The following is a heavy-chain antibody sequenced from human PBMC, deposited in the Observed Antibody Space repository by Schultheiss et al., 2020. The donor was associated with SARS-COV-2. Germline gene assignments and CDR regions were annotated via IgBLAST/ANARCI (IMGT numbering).Heavy chain of an antibody. Sequence: SETLSLTCAVSGYSISSGYYWGWIRQPPGKGLEWIGSIYHSGSTYYNPSLKSRVTISVDTSKNQFSLKLSSVTAADTAVYYCARRSGSFGWFDPWGQGTLVTVSS. J-gene: IGHJ5*02. CDR2: IYHSGST. CDR1: GYSISSGYY. D-gene: IGHD1-26*01. CDR3: ARRSGSFGWFDP. V-gene: IGHV4-38-2*01.